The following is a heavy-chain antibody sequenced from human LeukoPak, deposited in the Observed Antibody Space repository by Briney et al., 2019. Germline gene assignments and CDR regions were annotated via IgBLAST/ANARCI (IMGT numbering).Heavy chain of an antibody. D-gene: IGHD2-15*01. CDR1: GFTFSSYS. CDR3: ARDYSVDY. V-gene: IGHV3-48*01. J-gene: IGHJ4*02. Sequence: GGSLRLSCAASGFTFSSYSMNWVRQAPGKGLEWISYISSGSSTIYYADSVKGRLTISRDNAKNSLYLQMNSLRAEDTAVYYCARDYSVDYWGQGTLVTVPS. CDR2: ISSGSSTI.